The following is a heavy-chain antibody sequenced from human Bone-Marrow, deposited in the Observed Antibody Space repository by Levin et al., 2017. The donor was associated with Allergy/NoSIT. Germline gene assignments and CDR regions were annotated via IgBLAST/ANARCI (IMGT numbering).Heavy chain of an antibody. V-gene: IGHV4-34*01. CDR1: GGSFSGYY. J-gene: IGHJ3*02. Sequence: SQTLSLTCAVYGGSFSGYYWSWIRQPPGKGLEWIGEINHSGSTNYNPSLKSRVTISVDTSKNQFSLKLSSVTAADTAVYYCARERGGSGSPIYNPGAFDIWGQGTMVTVSS. CDR3: ARERGGSGSPIYNPGAFDI. CDR2: INHSGST. D-gene: IGHD3-10*01.